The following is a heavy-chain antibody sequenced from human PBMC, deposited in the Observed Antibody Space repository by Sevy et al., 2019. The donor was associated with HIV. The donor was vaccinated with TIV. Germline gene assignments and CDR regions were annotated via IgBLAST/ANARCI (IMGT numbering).Heavy chain of an antibody. V-gene: IGHV3-15*01. D-gene: IGHD2-2*01. CDR3: TTTLSTAHYMVV. CDR2: IKSKTDGERT. CDR1: GLSFTSAW. J-gene: IGHJ6*03. Sequence: GGSLRLSCAASGLSFTSAWMSWVRQAPGKGLEWVGRIKSKTDGERTDYPAPVRGRITISRDNSNNTLYLQMNSLETEDTAVYYCTTTLSTAHYMVVWGKGTTVTVSS.